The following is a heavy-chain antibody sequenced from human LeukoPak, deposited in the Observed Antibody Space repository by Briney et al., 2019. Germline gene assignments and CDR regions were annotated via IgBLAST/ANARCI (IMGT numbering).Heavy chain of an antibody. V-gene: IGHV4-61*01. CDR1: GGSVSSGSYY. J-gene: IGHJ4*02. Sequence: SETLSLTCTVSGGSVSSGSYYWSWIRQPPGKGLEWIGYIYYSGSTNYNPSLKSRLTISVDTSKNQFSLKLSSVTAADTAVYYCARYAAGPFDYWGQGTLVTVSS. D-gene: IGHD6-13*01. CDR3: ARYAAGPFDY. CDR2: IYYSGST.